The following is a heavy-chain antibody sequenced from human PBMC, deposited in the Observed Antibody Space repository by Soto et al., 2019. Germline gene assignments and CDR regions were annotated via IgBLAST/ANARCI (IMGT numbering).Heavy chain of an antibody. J-gene: IGHJ5*02. Sequence: SVKVSCKASGGTFSSYAISWVRQAPGQGLEWMGGIIPIFGTANYAQKFQGRVTITADESTSTAYMELSSLRSEDTAVYYCARGGTKDSVGELTWFDPWGQGTLVTASS. V-gene: IGHV1-69*13. D-gene: IGHD1-26*01. CDR3: ARGGTKDSVGELTWFDP. CDR2: IIPIFGTA. CDR1: GGTFSSYA.